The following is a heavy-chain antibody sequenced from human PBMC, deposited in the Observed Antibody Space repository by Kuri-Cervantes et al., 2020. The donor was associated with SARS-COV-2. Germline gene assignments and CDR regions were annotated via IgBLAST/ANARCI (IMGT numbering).Heavy chain of an antibody. V-gene: IGHV3-21*01. J-gene: IGHJ4*02. D-gene: IGHD3-3*01. CDR1: GFTFSSYS. Sequence: GESLKISCAASGFTFSSYSMNWVRQAPGKGLEWVSSISSSSSCIYYADSVKGRFTISRDNAKNSLYLQMNSLRAEDTAVYYCARAPGITIFGVDDYFDYWGQGTLVTVSS. CDR2: ISSSSSCI. CDR3: ARAPGITIFGVDDYFDY.